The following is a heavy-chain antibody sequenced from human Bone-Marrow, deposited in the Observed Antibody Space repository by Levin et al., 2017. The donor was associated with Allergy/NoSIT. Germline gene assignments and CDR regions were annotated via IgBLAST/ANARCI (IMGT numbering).Heavy chain of an antibody. CDR2: MSWNSAII. Sequence: GGSLRLSCAASGFTFDDYAMHWVRQVPGKGLEWVSGMSWNSAIIGYADSVKGRFTISRDNARKSVYLQLDSLRPEDTAMYYCVRDKEDYNSWSGYESSGLDVWGQGTTVTVSS. V-gene: IGHV3-9*01. CDR3: VRDKEDYNSWSGYESSGLDV. CDR1: GFTFDDYA. D-gene: IGHD3-3*01. J-gene: IGHJ6*02.